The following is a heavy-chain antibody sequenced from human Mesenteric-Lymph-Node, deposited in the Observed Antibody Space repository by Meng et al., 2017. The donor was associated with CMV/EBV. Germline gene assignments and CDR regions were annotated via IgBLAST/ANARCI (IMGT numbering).Heavy chain of an antibody. CDR1: F. J-gene: IGHJ4*02. Sequence: FMTWIRQHPGKGLEWIGYIYYSVRTYYNPSLESRVTISADTSKNQFSLKLKSVTAADTAVYYCASPNYYDSSGYYYWGQGTLVTVSS. V-gene: IGHV4-31*02. D-gene: IGHD3-22*01. CDR3: ASPNYYDSSGYYY. CDR2: IYYSVRT.